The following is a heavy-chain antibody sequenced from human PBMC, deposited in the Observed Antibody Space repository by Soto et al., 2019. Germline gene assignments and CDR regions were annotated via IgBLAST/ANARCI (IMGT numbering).Heavy chain of an antibody. D-gene: IGHD3-3*01. J-gene: IGHJ6*02. CDR3: ARDGSARHYDFWSGYYTSSRYYYYGMDV. CDR2: IYYSGST. Sequence: SETLSLTCTASDGSISSYYWSWIRQPPGKGLEWIGYIYYSGSTNYNPSLKSRVTISVDTSKNQFSLKLSSVTAADTAVYYCARDGSARHYDFWSGYYTSSRYYYYGMDVWGQGTTVTVSS. V-gene: IGHV4-59*01. CDR1: DGSISSYY.